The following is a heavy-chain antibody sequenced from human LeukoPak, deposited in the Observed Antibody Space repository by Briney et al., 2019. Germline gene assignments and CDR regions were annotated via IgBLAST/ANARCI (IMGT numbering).Heavy chain of an antibody. V-gene: IGHV3-13*01. CDR1: GFSFSSYD. Sequence: GGSLRLSCAAPGFSFSSYDMHWVRQITGKGLEWVSVIGTAGDSLYAGSARGRFTISRENAKNSLYLQMNSLRAGDTAVYYCARSVAGSSWFDPWGQGTLVTVSS. D-gene: IGHD6-19*01. CDR3: ARSVAGSSWFDP. J-gene: IGHJ5*02. CDR2: IGTAGDS.